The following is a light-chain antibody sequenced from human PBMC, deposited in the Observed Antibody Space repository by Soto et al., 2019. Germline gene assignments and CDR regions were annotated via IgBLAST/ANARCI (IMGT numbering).Light chain of an antibody. V-gene: IGKV1-5*03. CDR1: QSIGDL. CDR3: QQYNSYSQT. Sequence: DIQMTQSPSTLSASVEDRVTITCRASQSIGDLLAWYQQKPGEAPKVLIYKASYLESGVPSRFSGSGSGTEFTLTISSLQPDDFATYYCQQYNSYSQTFGQGTKVDIK. CDR2: KAS. J-gene: IGKJ1*01.